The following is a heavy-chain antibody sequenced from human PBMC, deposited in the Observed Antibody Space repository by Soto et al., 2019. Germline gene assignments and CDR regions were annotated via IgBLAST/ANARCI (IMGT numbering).Heavy chain of an antibody. Sequence: SETLSLTCTVSGGSVSSGSYYWSWIRQPPGKGLEWIGYIYYSGSTNYNPSLKSRVTISVDTSENQFSLKLSSVTAADTAVYYCVSWDLHWYHFDYWGQGTLVPVSS. CDR2: IYYSGST. CDR3: VSWDLHWYHFDY. D-gene: IGHD6-13*01. CDR1: GGSVSSGSYY. V-gene: IGHV4-61*01. J-gene: IGHJ4*02.